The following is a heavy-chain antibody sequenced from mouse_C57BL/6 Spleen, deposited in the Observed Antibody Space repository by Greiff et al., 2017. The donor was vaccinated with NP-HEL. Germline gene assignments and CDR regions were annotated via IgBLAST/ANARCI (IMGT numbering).Heavy chain of an antibody. J-gene: IGHJ2*01. D-gene: IGHD2-14*01. CDR1: GYTFTSYW. V-gene: IGHV1-50*01. Sequence: QVHVKQPGAELVKPGASVKLSCKASGYTFTSYWMQWVKQRPGQGLEWIGEIDPSDSYTNYNQKFKGKATLTVDTSSSTAYMQLSSLTSEDSAVYYCARRGYGDYWGQGTTLTVSS. CDR2: IDPSDSYT. CDR3: ARRGYGDY.